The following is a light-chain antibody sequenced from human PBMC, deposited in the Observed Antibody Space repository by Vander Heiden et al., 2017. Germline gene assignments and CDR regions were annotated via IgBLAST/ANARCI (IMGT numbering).Light chain of an antibody. CDR2: DDS. J-gene: IGLJ3*02. CDR3: QVWDSSSDHPWV. CDR1: NIGNKS. V-gene: IGLV3-21*02. Sequence: SYVLAQTPSLSVAPGQTARITCGGNNIGNKSVHGYQQKPGQAPVLVVYDDSDRPSGIPERFSGSNSGNTATLTISRVEAGDEADYYCQVWDSSSDHPWVFGGGTKLTGL.